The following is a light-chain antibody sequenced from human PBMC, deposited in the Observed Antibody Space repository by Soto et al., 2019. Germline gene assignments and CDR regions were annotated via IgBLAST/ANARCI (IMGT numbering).Light chain of an antibody. CDR1: SGSIASNS. J-gene: IGLJ2*01. CDR2: ENN. CDR3: QSYDSDYHVV. Sequence: NFMLTQPHSVSESPGKTVSVSCTGSSGSIASNSVQWYQQRPGSAPNTVIYENNQRPSGVPDRFSGSIDSPSNSASLIISGLKTDDEADYDCQSYDSDYHVVFGGGTKLTVL. V-gene: IGLV6-57*02.